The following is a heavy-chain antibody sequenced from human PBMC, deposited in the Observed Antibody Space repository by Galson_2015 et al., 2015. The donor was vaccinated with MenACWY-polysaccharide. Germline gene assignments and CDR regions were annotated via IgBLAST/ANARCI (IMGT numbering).Heavy chain of an antibody. J-gene: IGHJ3*02. CDR2: INSDGSST. CDR3: ARRDVLVNWRSHDAFDI. D-gene: IGHD1-20*01. Sequence: GSLRLSCAASGFTFSSYWMHWVRQAPGKGLVWVLRINSDGSSTSYADSVKGRFTISRDNAKNTLYLQMNSLRAEDTAVYYCARRDVLVNWRSHDAFDIWGQGTMVTVSS. CDR1: GFTFSSYW. V-gene: IGHV3-74*01.